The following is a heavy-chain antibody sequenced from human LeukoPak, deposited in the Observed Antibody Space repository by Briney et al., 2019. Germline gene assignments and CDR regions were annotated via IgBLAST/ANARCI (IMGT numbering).Heavy chain of an antibody. CDR2: INHSGST. V-gene: IGHV4-34*01. D-gene: IGHD2-2*02. Sequence: PSETLSLTCAVYGGSFSGYYWSWIRQPPGKGLEWIGEINHSGSTNYNPSLKSRVTISVDTSKNQFSLKLSSVTAADTAVYYCARVLPRDIVVVPAAIRRWFDPWGQGTLVTVSS. J-gene: IGHJ5*02. CDR3: ARVLPRDIVVVPAAIRRWFDP. CDR1: GGSFSGYY.